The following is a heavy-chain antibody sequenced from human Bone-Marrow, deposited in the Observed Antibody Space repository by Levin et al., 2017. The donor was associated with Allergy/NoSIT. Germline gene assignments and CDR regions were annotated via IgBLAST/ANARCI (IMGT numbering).Heavy chain of an antibody. CDR2: ISSGSSHI. CDR1: GLTFSNYD. CDR3: ASWAMFYYDGSDFDYFYYGMDV. J-gene: IGHJ6*02. V-gene: IGHV3-21*06. Sequence: GGSLRLSCAASGLTFSNYDMNWVRQAPGKGLEWVSSISSGSSHIDYADSVKGRFTISRDNAKNSLYLQMNSLRVEEPAVDFCASWAMFYYDGSDFDYFYYGMDVWGQGTTVTVSS. D-gene: IGHD3-16*01.